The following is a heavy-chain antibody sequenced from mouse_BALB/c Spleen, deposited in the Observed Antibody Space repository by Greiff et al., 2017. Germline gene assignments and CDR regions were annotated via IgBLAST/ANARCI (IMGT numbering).Heavy chain of an antibody. CDR3: ARGGGYFDY. V-gene: IGHV3-2*02. CDR2: ISYSGST. Sequence: EVKLQESGPGLVKPSQSLSLTCTVTGYSITSDYAWNWIRQFPGNKLEWMGYISYSGSTSYNPSLKSRISITRDTSKNQFFLQLNSVTTEDTATYYCARGGGYFDYWGQGTTLTVSS. CDR1: GYSITSDYA. J-gene: IGHJ2*01.